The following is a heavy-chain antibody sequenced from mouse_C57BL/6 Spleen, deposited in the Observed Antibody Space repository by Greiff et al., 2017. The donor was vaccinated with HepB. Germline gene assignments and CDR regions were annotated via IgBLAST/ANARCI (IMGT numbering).Heavy chain of an antibody. J-gene: IGHJ4*01. CDR2: IYPGDGDT. CDR3: ARSTMVTTNAMDY. V-gene: IGHV1-82*01. Sequence: VQLQQSGPELVKPGASVKISCKASGYAFSSSWMNWVKQRPGKGLEWIGRIYPGDGDTNYNGKFKGKATLTADKSSSTAYMQLSSLTSEDSAVYFCARSTMVTTNAMDYWGQGTSVTVSS. CDR1: GYAFSSSW. D-gene: IGHD2-2*01.